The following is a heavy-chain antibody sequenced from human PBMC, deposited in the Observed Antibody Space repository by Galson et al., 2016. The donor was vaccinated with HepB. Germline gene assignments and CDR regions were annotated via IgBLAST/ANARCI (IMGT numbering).Heavy chain of an antibody. D-gene: IGHD3-10*01. CDR1: GLSFRSYG. V-gene: IGHV3-30*18. Sequence: SLRLSCAASGLSFRSYGMHWVRQAPGKGLEWVAVISYDGTKRSYGDSVRGRFTISRDNSQNTLYLEMNSPRAEDPAVHYFAKDEYTIGWGPPWFDPWGQGTLVTVSS. J-gene: IGHJ5*02. CDR3: AKDEYTIGWGPPWFDP. CDR2: ISYDGTKR.